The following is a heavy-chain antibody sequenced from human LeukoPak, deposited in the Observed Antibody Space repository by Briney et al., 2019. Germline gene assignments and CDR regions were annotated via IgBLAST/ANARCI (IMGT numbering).Heavy chain of an antibody. Sequence: PGGSLRLSCAASGFTFASYAMTWVRQAPGKGLEWVSSTDGTTYYADSVRGRFTISRDNSKNTLFLQMNTLRAEDTALYYCVACSGASCYGDRFDPWGQGTLATVSS. V-gene: IGHV3-23*01. J-gene: IGHJ5*02. D-gene: IGHD2-2*01. CDR3: VACSGASCYGDRFDP. CDR1: GFTFASYA. CDR2: TDGTT.